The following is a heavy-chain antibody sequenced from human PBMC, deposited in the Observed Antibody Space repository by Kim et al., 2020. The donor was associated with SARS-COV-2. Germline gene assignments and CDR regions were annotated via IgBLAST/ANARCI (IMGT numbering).Heavy chain of an antibody. Sequence: SVKVSCKASGGTFSSYAISWVRQAPGQGLEWMGGIIPIFGTANYAQKFQGRVTITADESTSTAYMELSSLRSEDTAVYYCARDSGIRKKPARPGIAVAGASVWGQGTLVTVSS. D-gene: IGHD6-19*01. CDR1: GGTFSSYA. V-gene: IGHV1-69*13. J-gene: IGHJ4*02. CDR2: IIPIFGTA. CDR3: ARDSGIRKKPARPGIAVAGASV.